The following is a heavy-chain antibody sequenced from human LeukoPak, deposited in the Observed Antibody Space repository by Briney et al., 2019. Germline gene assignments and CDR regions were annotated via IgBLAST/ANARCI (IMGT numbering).Heavy chain of an antibody. CDR2: ISYDGSNK. CDR1: GFTFSSYG. J-gene: IGHJ4*02. CDR3: AKVGAYSSGWYALEMAY. V-gene: IGHV3-30*18. D-gene: IGHD6-19*01. Sequence: GGSLRLSCAASGFTFSSYGMHWVRQAPGKWMEWVAVISYDGSNKYYADSVKGRFTISRDNSKNTLYLQMNSLRAEDTAVYYCAKVGAYSSGWYALEMAYWGQGTLVTVSS.